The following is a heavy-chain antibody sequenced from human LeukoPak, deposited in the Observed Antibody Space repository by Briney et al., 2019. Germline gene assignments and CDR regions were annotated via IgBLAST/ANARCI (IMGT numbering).Heavy chain of an antibody. CDR1: GYTFTSYG. J-gene: IGHJ5*02. D-gene: IGHD6-13*01. CDR2: IIAYNGNT. CDR3: PRRLAAAGNNWFDP. Sequence: ASVKVSCKASGYTFTSYGISWVRQAPGQGLEWMGWIIAYNGNTNYAQKLQGRVTMTTDTSTSTAYMELRSLRSDDTAVYYCPRRLAAAGNNWFDPWGQGTLVTVSS. V-gene: IGHV1-18*01.